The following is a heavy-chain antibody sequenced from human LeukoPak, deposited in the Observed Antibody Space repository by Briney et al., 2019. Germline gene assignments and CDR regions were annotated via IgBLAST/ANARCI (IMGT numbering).Heavy chain of an antibody. CDR3: ARAYSRSYSHFEV. Sequence: PSETLSLTCTVSGGSFSGYYWRWIRQPPGKGLEWIGYIYTSGSTNYNPSLKSRVTISVDTSKNQFSLRLSSVTAADTAMYFCARAYSRSYSHFEVWGQGTLVTVSS. CDR2: IYTSGST. CDR1: GGSFSGYY. D-gene: IGHD1-26*01. V-gene: IGHV4-4*09. J-gene: IGHJ4*02.